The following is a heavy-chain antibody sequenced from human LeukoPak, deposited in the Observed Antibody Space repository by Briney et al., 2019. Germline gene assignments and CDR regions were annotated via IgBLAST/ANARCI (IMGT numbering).Heavy chain of an antibody. CDR1: GYTFTSYD. D-gene: IGHD3-16*01. CDR3: ARGRGWAPGHY. V-gene: IGHV1-8*01. J-gene: IGHJ4*02. CDR2: MNPNSGNT. Sequence: ASVTVSCKASGYTFTSYDSNWVRQAAGQGLEWMGWMNPNSGNTDYAQKFQGRVNMTRNTSISTAYMELSSLRSEDTAVYYCARGRGWAPGHYWGQGTLVTVSS.